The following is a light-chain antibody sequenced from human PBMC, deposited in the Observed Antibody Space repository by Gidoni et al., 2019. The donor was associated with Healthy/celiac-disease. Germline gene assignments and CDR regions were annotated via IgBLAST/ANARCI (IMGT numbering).Light chain of an antibody. CDR2: DAS. CDR3: QQRSNWSTT. Sequence: EIVLTQSPATLSLSPGERATLSCRASQSVSSYLAWYQQKPGQAPRLLIYDASNRATGIPARFSGSGSGTDFTLTISSLEPEDFAVYYCQQRSNWSTTFXXXTKVEIK. J-gene: IGKJ1*01. V-gene: IGKV3-11*01. CDR1: QSVSSY.